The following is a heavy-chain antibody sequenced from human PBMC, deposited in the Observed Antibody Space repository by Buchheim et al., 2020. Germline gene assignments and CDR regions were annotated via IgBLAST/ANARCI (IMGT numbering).Heavy chain of an antibody. CDR3: ASLWGEYYLDY. CDR1: GGSISSSYYY. D-gene: IGHD3-16*01. CDR2: IHYSGNT. V-gene: IGHV4-39*07. J-gene: IGHJ4*02. Sequence: QVQLQESGPGLVKPSETLSLTCTVSGGSISSSYYYWGWIRQPPGKGLEWIGSIHYSGNTYYNPSLKSQVTISVDTSKNQFSLNLNSVTAADTAVYYCASLWGEYYLDYWGQGSL.